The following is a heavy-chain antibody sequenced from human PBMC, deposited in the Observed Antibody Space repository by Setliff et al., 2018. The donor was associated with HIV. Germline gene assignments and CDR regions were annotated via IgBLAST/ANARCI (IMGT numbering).Heavy chain of an antibody. CDR2: VYYSGIT. J-gene: IGHJ4*02. V-gene: IGHV4-59*11. CDR3: AGADYSDTSGYYSNFDY. CDR1: GGSISSHY. Sequence: SETLSLTCSVSGGSISSHYWSWIRQPPGKGPEWIGYVYYSGITNYNVSLKSRVTISVDTSKNQFSLKLRSVTAADTAVYYCAGADYSDTSGYYSNFDYWGQGTQVTVSS. D-gene: IGHD3-22*01.